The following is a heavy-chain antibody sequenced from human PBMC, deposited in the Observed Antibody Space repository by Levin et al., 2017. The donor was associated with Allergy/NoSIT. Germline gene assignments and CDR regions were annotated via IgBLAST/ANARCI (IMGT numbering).Heavy chain of an antibody. D-gene: IGHD6-13*01. CDR2: ISAYNGNT. Sequence: GASVKVSCKASGYTFTSYGISWVRQAPGQGLEWMGWISAYNGNTNYAQKLQGRVTMTTDTSTSTAYMELRSLRSDDTAVYYCARDAFYVKSTSPKKDSSSWPGAGYWGQGTLVTVSS. CDR1: GYTFTSYG. V-gene: IGHV1-18*01. J-gene: IGHJ4*02. CDR3: ARDAFYVKSTSPKKDSSSWPGAGY.